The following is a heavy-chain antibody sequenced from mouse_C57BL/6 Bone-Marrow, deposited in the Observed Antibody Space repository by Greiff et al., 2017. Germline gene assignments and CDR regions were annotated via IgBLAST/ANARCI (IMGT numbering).Heavy chain of an antibody. CDR1: GYTFTSYW. CDR2: IYPGSGST. CDR3: ARDDYDGGYFDY. D-gene: IGHD2-4*01. J-gene: IGHJ2*01. Sequence: QVQLQQPGAELVKPGASVKMSCKASGYTFTSYWITWVKQRPGQGLEWIGDIYPGSGSTNYNEKFMSKATLTVDTSSSTAYMQLSSLTSEDSAVYYCARDDYDGGYFDYWGQGTTLTVSS. V-gene: IGHV1-55*01.